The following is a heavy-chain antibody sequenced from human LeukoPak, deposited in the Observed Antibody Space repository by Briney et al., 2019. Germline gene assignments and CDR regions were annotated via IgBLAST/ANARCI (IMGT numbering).Heavy chain of an antibody. Sequence: PGGSLRLSCAASGFTFSSYWMSWVRQAPGKGLEWEANIKQDGSEKYYVDSVKGRFTISRDNAKNSLYLQMNSLRAEDTAVYYCARVGIRYFDNWFDPWGQGTLVTVSS. CDR2: IKQDGSEK. CDR3: ARVGIRYFDNWFDP. D-gene: IGHD3-9*01. V-gene: IGHV3-7*01. J-gene: IGHJ5*02. CDR1: GFTFSSYW.